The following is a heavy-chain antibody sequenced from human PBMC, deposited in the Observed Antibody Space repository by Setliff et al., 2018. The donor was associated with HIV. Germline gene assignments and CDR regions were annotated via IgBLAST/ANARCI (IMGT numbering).Heavy chain of an antibody. CDR2: FYYNGDS. V-gene: IGHV4-39*01. CDR1: GDSVNDRSYF. Sequence: PSETLSLTCTVSGDSVNDRSYFWGWIRQPPGKGLEWIGTFYYNGDSRYNPSLKSRVTISVDTSKNQFSLNLNSVTAADTAVYYCARGHMLITYYYYYYMDVWGKGTTVTVSS. CDR3: ARGHMLITYYYYYYMDV. J-gene: IGHJ6*03. D-gene: IGHD3-10*02.